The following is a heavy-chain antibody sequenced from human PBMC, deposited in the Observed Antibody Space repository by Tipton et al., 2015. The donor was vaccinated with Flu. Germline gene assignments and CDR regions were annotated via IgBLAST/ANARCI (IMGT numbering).Heavy chain of an antibody. D-gene: IGHD6-19*01. Sequence: QLVQSGAEVKKPGASVKVSCKVSGYTLTELSMHWVRQAPGKGLEWMGGFDPEDGETIYAQKFQGRVTMTEDTSTDTAYMELSSLSSEDTAVYYCATVAVAGTGWNYYYGTDVWGQGTTVTVSS. J-gene: IGHJ6*02. V-gene: IGHV1-24*01. CDR2: FDPEDGET. CDR1: GYTLTELS. CDR3: ATVAVAGTGWNYYYGTDV.